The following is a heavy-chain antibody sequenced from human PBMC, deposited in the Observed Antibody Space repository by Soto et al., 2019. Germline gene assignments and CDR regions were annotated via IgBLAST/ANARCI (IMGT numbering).Heavy chain of an antibody. V-gene: IGHV1-69*06. CDR3: ARAGTVVTYYFDY. CDR2: IIPIFGTA. J-gene: IGHJ4*02. Sequence: SVKVSCKASGGTFSSYAISWVRQAPGQGLEWMGGIIPIFGTANYAQKFQGRVTITADKSTNTAYMELSSLRSEDTAVYYCARAGTVVTYYFDYWGQGTLVTVSS. D-gene: IGHD2-15*01. CDR1: GGTFSSYA.